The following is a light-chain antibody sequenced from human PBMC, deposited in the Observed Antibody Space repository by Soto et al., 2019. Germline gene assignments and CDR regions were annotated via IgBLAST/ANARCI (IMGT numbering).Light chain of an antibody. CDR1: SSDVGGYNF. CDR3: SSYTDSSTQV. CDR2: DVS. V-gene: IGLV2-14*03. Sequence: QSVLTQPASVSGSPGRSITISCTGTSSDVGGYNFVSWYQQHPGKAPKFLIYDVSNRPSGASTRFSGSKSGNTASLTISGLQAEDEADYYCSSYTDSSTQVFGTGTKVTVL. J-gene: IGLJ1*01.